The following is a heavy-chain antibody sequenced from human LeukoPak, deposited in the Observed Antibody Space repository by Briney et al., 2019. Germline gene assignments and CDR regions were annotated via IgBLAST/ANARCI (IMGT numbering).Heavy chain of an antibody. Sequence: PGVSLRLSCAASGFTVSGSWMSWIRQAPGKGLEWVAHINQAGSDKYYVDSVKGRFTISRDNAENSLFLQMNSPRAEDTAVYYCVSWSGYGAYWGQGTLVTVSS. CDR1: GFTVSGSW. V-gene: IGHV3-7*01. D-gene: IGHD2-15*01. CDR3: VSWSGYGAY. J-gene: IGHJ4*02. CDR2: INQAGSDK.